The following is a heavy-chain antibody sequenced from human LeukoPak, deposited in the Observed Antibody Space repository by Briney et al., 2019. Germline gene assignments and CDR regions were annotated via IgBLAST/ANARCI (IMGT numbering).Heavy chain of an antibody. Sequence: ASLSVSCKVSGYTLTSYDTNWVRPPAGRGREWVGWMNPKIGNTGYAQKFQGRVTMTRNTSISTAYMELSSMRSEDTAVYYCARFGFAWFGELLSSGYGMDVWGQGTTVTVSS. CDR1: GYTLTSYD. V-gene: IGHV1-8*01. D-gene: IGHD3-10*01. J-gene: IGHJ6*02. CDR3: ARFGFAWFGELLSSGYGMDV. CDR2: MNPKIGNT.